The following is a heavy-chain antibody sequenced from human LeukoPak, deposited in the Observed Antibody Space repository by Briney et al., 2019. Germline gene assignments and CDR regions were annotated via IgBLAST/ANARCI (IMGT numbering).Heavy chain of an antibody. CDR3: ARAFRSSGVDY. Sequence: SETLSLTCTVSGGSISSYYWSWIRQPPGKGLEWIGYIYYSGSTNYNPSLKSRVTISVDTSKNQFSLKLSSVTAADTAVYYYARAFRSSGVDYWGQGTLVTVSS. CDR1: GGSISSYY. CDR2: IYYSGST. V-gene: IGHV4-59*01. D-gene: IGHD6-25*01. J-gene: IGHJ4*02.